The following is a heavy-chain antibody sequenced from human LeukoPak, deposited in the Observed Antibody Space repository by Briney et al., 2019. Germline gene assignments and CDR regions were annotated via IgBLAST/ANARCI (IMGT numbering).Heavy chain of an antibody. CDR2: IYYSGST. CDR3: ARTVGYCSSTSCRMNWFDP. V-gene: IGHV4-39*07. J-gene: IGHJ5*02. CDR1: GGSISSSSYY. Sequence: SETLSLTCTVSGGSISSSSYYWGWIRQPPGKGLEWIGSIYYSGSTYYNPSLKSRVTISVDTSKNQFSLKLSSVTAADTAVYYCARTVGYCSSTSCRMNWFDPWGQGTLVTVSS. D-gene: IGHD2-2*01.